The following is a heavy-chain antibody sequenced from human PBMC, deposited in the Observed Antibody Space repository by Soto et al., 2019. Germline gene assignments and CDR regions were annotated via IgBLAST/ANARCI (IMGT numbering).Heavy chain of an antibody. CDR1: GFTFNNAW. CDR2: INSDGRNT. V-gene: IGHV3-74*02. CDR3: ARLLAVAGINY. Sequence: EVQLVESGGGLVTPGGSLRLSCVVSGFTFNNAWMNWVRQAPGKGLEWVSRINSDGRNTSYADSVKGRFTISRDNAKNTLYLQMDSLGVEDTAVYYCARLLAVAGINYWGQGTLVTVSS. J-gene: IGHJ4*02. D-gene: IGHD6-19*01.